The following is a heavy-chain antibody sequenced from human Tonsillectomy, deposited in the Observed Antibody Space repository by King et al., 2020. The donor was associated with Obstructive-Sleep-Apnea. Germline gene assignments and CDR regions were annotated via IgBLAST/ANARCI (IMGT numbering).Heavy chain of an antibody. Sequence: QVQLVESGGGVVQPGGSLRLSCAASGFTFSSYGMHWVRQAPGKGLEWVAFIRYDGSNKYYADSVKGRFTISRDNSKNTLYLQMNSLRAEDTAVYYCARSPVAVDYWGQGTLVTVSS. CDR1: GFTFSSYG. D-gene: IGHD6-19*01. V-gene: IGHV3-30*02. CDR2: IRYDGSNK. J-gene: IGHJ4*02. CDR3: ARSPVAVDY.